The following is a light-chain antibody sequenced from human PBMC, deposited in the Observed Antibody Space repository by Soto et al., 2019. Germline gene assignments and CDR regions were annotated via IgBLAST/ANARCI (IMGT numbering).Light chain of an antibody. V-gene: IGLV2-14*03. J-gene: IGLJ2*01. CDR3: SSYASSSTLV. Sequence: HSALTQPASVSGSPGQSITISCTGTSSDVGVYNYVSWYQHHPGKAPKLMIYDVSNQPSGVSNRFSGSKSGNTASLTISGLQAEDEADYYCSSYASSSTLVFGGGTKLTVL. CDR1: SSDVGVYNY. CDR2: DVS.